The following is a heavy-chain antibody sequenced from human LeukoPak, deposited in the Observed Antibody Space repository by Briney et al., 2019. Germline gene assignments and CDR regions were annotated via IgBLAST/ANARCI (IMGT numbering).Heavy chain of an antibody. Sequence: GGSLRLSCAASGFTFSDYYMSWICQAPGKGRGWVSYISSSSSYTNYADSVKGRFTISRDNAKNSLYLQMNSLRAEDTAVYYCATVVVTASYYFDYWGQGTLVTVSS. V-gene: IGHV3-11*06. D-gene: IGHD2-21*02. J-gene: IGHJ4*02. CDR2: ISSSSSYT. CDR3: ATVVVTASYYFDY. CDR1: GFTFSDYY.